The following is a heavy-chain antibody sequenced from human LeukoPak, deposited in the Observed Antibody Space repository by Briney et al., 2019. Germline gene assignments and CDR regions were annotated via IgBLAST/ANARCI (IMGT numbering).Heavy chain of an antibody. CDR3: AKERGLQLWLIL. D-gene: IGHD5-18*01. V-gene: IGHV1-46*01. Sequence: ASVKVSCKASGYTFTSYYMHWVRQAPGQGLEWMGIINPGGGSTSYAQKFQGRVTMTRDMSTSTVYMELSSLRSEDTAVYYCAKERGLQLWLILWGQGTLVTVSS. J-gene: IGHJ4*02. CDR1: GYTFTSYY. CDR2: INPGGGST.